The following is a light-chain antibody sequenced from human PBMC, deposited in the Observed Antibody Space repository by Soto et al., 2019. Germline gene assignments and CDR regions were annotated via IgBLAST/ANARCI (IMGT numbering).Light chain of an antibody. CDR3: GSWDSSLSAYV. Sequence: QSVLTQPPSVSAAPGQKFTISCSGSSSNIGGNSVSWYQQLPGTAPKLLIYDDNKLPSGIPDRFSGSKYGTSATLGITGFQTGDEADYYCGSWDSSLSAYVFGTGTKVTVL. CDR1: SSNIGGNS. V-gene: IGLV1-51*01. J-gene: IGLJ1*01. CDR2: DDN.